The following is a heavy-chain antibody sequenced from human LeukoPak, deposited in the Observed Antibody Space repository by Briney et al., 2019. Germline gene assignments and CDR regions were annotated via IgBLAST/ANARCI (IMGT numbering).Heavy chain of an antibody. CDR1: GGSFSGYY. J-gene: IGHJ4*02. CDR2: INHSGST. CDR3: ARGSPTDY. Sequence: SETLSLTCAVYGGSFSGYYWSWIRQPPGKGLEWIGEINHSGSTNYNPSLKSRVTISVDTSKNQFSLKLSSVTAADTAVYYCARGSPTDYWGQGTLVTVSS. V-gene: IGHV4-34*01.